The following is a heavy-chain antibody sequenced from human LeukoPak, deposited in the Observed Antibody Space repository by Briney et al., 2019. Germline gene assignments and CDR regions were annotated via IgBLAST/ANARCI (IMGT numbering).Heavy chain of an antibody. V-gene: IGHV1-24*01. CDR1: GYTLTELS. Sequence: GASVKVSCKVSGYTLTELSMHWVRQAPGKGLEWMGGFDPEDGETIYAQKFRGRVTMTEDTSTDTAYMELSSLRSEDTAVYYCARAIYGSGIEAYWGQGTLVTVSS. CDR3: ARAIYGSGIEAY. CDR2: FDPEDGET. D-gene: IGHD3-10*01. J-gene: IGHJ4*02.